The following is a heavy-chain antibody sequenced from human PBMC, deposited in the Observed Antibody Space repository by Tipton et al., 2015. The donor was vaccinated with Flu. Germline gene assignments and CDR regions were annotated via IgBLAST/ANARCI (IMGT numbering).Heavy chain of an antibody. Sequence: TLSLTCSVSGDSITNNLFYWGWIRQPPGRGLEWIGSIFYSGSTSYNASLKSRVNVDVDTSNNQFSLRLSSMTAADTAVYYCVRHYFSSTGWYYFESWGQGTLVTVSS. CDR2: IFYSGST. CDR3: VRHYFSSTGWYYFES. J-gene: IGHJ4*02. CDR1: GDSITNNLFY. V-gene: IGHV4-39*01. D-gene: IGHD6-19*01.